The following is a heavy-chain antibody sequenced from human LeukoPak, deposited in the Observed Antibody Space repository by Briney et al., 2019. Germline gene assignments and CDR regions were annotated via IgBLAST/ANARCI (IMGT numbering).Heavy chain of an antibody. J-gene: IGHJ6*02. D-gene: IGHD4-23*01. CDR2: LNPDSGYT. Sequence: ASVKVSCKASGYTFTSHDINWVRQATGQGFEWMGRLNPDSGYTGSAQKFQGRVTMTRDTSISTAYMELSSLRSEGTAVYYCARADGGNSPGYYYGLDVWGQGTTVTVSS. CDR1: GYTFTSHD. V-gene: IGHV1-8*02. CDR3: ARADGGNSPGYYYGLDV.